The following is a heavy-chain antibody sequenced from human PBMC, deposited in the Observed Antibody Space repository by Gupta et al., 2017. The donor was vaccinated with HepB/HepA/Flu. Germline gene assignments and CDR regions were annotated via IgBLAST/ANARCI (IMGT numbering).Heavy chain of an antibody. CDR1: GFNFSDYW. V-gene: IGHV3-74*01. Sequence: EVQLVESGGGLVQPVGSLRLSCAASGFNFSDYWMHWVRQVPGKGLAWVSLINGDGITTNYADSVKGRFTISRDNAKNTLFLQMNSLRAEDTAVYYCVRDRYATTNWFDPWGQGTLVTVSS. J-gene: IGHJ5*02. CDR3: VRDRYATTNWFDP. CDR2: INGDGITT. D-gene: IGHD2-2*01.